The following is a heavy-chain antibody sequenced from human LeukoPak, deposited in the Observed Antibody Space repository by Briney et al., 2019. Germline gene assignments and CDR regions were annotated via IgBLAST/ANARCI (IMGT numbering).Heavy chain of an antibody. CDR1: GYTFTGYY. D-gene: IGHD3-22*01. CDR3: ARPHYDDSGYDY. CDR2: INPNSGGT. V-gene: IGHV1-2*04. Sequence: ASVKVSCKASGYTFTGYYMHWVRQAPGQGLEWMGWINPNSGGTNYAQKFQGWVTMTRDTSISTAYMELSRLRSDDTAVYYCARPHYDDSGYDYWGQGTLVTVSS. J-gene: IGHJ4*02.